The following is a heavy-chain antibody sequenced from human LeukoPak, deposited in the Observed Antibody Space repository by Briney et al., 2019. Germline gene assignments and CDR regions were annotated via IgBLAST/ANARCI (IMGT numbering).Heavy chain of an antibody. CDR1: GFTFSTYS. Sequence: GGSLRLSCAASGFTFSTYSMNWVRQAPGKGLEWISYISSSSTTTFYADSVKGRFTISRDNAKNSLYLQMNSLRAEDTAVYYCARDRDAAVAYFDYWGQGTLVTVSS. CDR3: ARDRDAAVAYFDY. V-gene: IGHV3-48*04. CDR2: ISSSSTTT. D-gene: IGHD4-23*01. J-gene: IGHJ4*02.